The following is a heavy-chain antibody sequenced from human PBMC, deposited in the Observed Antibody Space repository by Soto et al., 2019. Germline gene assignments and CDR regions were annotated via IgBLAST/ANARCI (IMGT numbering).Heavy chain of an antibody. CDR1: GGSISSSNW. CDR3: ARAFVAGGGYYYYYGMDV. D-gene: IGHD2-15*01. J-gene: IGHJ6*02. V-gene: IGHV4-4*02. CDR2: IYHSGSP. Sequence: SETLSLTCAVPGGSISSSNWWSWVRQPPGKGLEWIGEIYHSGSPNYNPSLKSRVTISVDKSKNQFSLKLSSVTAADTAVYYCARAFVAGGGYYYYYGMDVWGQGTTVT.